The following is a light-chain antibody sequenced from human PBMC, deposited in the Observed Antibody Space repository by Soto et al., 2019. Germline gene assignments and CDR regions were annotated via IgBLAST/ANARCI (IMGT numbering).Light chain of an antibody. V-gene: IGLV2-14*03. CDR2: DVS. CDR3: SSYTGSSTYV. Sequence: RAAVCESVGLWGPSICTKKSNDVCGYNYVSWYQQHPGKAPKLMIYDVSNRPSGVSNRFSGSKSANTASLTISGLQTEDESDYYCSSYTGSSTYVFGTGTKVTVL. J-gene: IGLJ1*01. CDR1: SNDVCGYNY.